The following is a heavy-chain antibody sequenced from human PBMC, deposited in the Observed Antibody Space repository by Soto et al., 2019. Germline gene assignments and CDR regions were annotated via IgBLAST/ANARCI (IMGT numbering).Heavy chain of an antibody. CDR2: ISSSSSTI. CDR1: GFTFSSYS. CDR3: ARDSLPHIVVVTATNWFDP. V-gene: IGHV3-48*02. Sequence: GGSLRLSCAASGFTFSSYSMNWVRQAPGKGLEWVSYISSSSSTIYYADSVKGRLTISRDNAKNSLYLQMDSLRDEDTAVYYCARDSLPHIVVVTATNWFDPWGQGTLVTVSS. D-gene: IGHD2-21*02. J-gene: IGHJ5*02.